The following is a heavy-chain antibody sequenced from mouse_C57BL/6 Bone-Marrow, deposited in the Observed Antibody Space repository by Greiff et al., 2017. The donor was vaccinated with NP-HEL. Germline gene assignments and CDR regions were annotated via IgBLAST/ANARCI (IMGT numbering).Heavy chain of an antibody. Sequence: QVQLQQPGAELVKPGASVKLSCKASGYTFTSYWMQWVKQRPGQGLEWIGEIDPSDSYTNYNQKFKGKATLTVDTSSSTAYMQLSSQTSEDSAVYYCARSPWGSWFAYWGQGTVVTVSA. V-gene: IGHV1-50*01. CDR1: GYTFTSYW. CDR2: IDPSDSYT. CDR3: ARSPWGSWFAY. J-gene: IGHJ3*01.